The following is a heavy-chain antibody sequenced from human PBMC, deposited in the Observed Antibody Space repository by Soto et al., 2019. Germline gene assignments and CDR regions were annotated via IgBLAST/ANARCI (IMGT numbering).Heavy chain of an antibody. CDR1: GYSFTTYW. CDR2: IYPGDSDT. Sequence: PGESLKISCKASGYSFTTYWIAWVRQMPGKGLEWMGIIYPGDSDTRYSPSFQGQVTISADKSISTAYLQWSSLKASDTAMYYCARQRFGSGSGNDYWGQGTLVTVSS. J-gene: IGHJ4*02. V-gene: IGHV5-51*01. CDR3: ARQRFGSGSGNDY. D-gene: IGHD3-3*01.